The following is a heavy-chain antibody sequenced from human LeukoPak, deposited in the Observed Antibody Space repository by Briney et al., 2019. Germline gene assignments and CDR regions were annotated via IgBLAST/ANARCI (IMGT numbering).Heavy chain of an antibody. CDR1: GFTFSDYY. CDR3: ATDIRAVGDSRYFDY. CDR2: IGGSGGDE. V-gene: IGHV3-11*01. D-gene: IGHD1-26*01. Sequence: WGSLRLSCAASGFTFSDYYMSWIRQSPGKGLEWLSYIGGSGGDEHYADSVKGRFTISRDNAEKSLYLQMNSLRIEDTAIYYCATDIRAVGDSRYFDYWGQGALVTVSS. J-gene: IGHJ4*02.